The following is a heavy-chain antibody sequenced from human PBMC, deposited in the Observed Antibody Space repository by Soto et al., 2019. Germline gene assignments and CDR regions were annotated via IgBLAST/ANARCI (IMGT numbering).Heavy chain of an antibody. Sequence: EEQLLESGGDLVQPGGSLRLSCAASGFTFSSYAMGWVRQAPGTGLEWVSGIDGSGGDISLADSVTGRFTISRDNSKSTLFLHMNRLRVEDTGRDYSAKEVVADAYVETSPCDLGGQGTQVTVSS. J-gene: IGHJ5*02. D-gene: IGHD3-22*01. CDR3: AKEVVADAYVETSPCDL. CDR1: GFTFSSYA. V-gene: IGHV3-23*01. CDR2: IDGSGGDI.